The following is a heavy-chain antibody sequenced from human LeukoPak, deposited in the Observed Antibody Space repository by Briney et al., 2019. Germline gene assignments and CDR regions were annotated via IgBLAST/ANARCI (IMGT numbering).Heavy chain of an antibody. J-gene: IGHJ4*02. Sequence: GSLRLSCAASGFTFSGHYMDWVRQAPGKGLEWVGRIRNKANSYTTEYAASVKGRFTISRDDSKNSLYLQMNSLKCEDTAVYYCAREWDSGSYYLGYFDYWGQGTLVTVSS. CDR1: GFTFSGHY. CDR3: AREWDSGSYYLGYFDY. CDR2: IRNKANSYTT. D-gene: IGHD1-26*01. V-gene: IGHV3-72*01.